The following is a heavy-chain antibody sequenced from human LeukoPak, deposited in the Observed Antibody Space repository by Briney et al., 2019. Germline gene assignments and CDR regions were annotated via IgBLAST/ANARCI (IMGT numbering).Heavy chain of an antibody. J-gene: IGHJ4*02. D-gene: IGHD4-17*01. CDR3: AREDDYGDYYFDY. CDR1: VFTFSSYW. CDR2: INSDGSST. Sequence: GSLRLSCAASVFTFSSYWMHWVRQAPGKGLVWVSLINSDGSSTSYADSVKGRFTISRDNAKNTLYLQMNSLRAEDTAVYYCAREDDYGDYYFDYWGQGTLVTVSS. V-gene: IGHV3-74*01.